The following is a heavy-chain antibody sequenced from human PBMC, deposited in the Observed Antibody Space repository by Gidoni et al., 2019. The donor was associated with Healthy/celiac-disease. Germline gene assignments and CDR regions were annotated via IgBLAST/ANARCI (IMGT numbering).Heavy chain of an antibody. CDR3: AREPRGASCMDV. Sequence: QVQLVQSGAEVKKPGASVKVSCPASGYTFTGYYMPWVRQAPGQVLEWMGWINPNSGGTNDAQKFQGRVTMTRDTSISTAYMELSRLRSDDTAVYYCAREPRGASCMDVWGQGTTVTVSS. J-gene: IGHJ6*02. CDR1: GYTFTGYY. CDR2: INPNSGGT. V-gene: IGHV1-2*02. D-gene: IGHD3-16*02.